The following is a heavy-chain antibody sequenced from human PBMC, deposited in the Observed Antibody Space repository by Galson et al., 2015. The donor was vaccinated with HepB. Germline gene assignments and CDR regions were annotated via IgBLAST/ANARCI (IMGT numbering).Heavy chain of an antibody. Sequence: SLRLSCAASGFTFSSYGMHWVRQAPGKGLEWVAVISYDGSNKYYADPVKGRFTISRDNSKNTLYLQMNSLRAEDTAVYYCARAAVWGPYYGSERGDFDYWGQGTLVTVSS. J-gene: IGHJ4*02. CDR1: GFTFSSYG. CDR2: ISYDGSNK. D-gene: IGHD3-10*01. V-gene: IGHV3-30*03. CDR3: ARAAVWGPYYGSERGDFDY.